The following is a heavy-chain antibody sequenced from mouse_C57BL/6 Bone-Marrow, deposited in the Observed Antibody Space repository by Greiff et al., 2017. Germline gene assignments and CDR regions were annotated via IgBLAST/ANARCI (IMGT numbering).Heavy chain of an antibody. D-gene: IGHD1-1*01. CDR3: ARITTVDYAMDY. CDR2: IYPGDGDT. CDR1: GYAFSSSW. V-gene: IGHV1-82*01. Sequence: QVQLQQSGPELVKPGASVKISSKASGYAFSSSWMNWVKQRPGKGLEWIGRIYPGDGDTNYNGKFKGKATLTADKSSSTAYMQLSSLTSEDSAVYFCARITTVDYAMDYWGQGTSVTVSS. J-gene: IGHJ4*01.